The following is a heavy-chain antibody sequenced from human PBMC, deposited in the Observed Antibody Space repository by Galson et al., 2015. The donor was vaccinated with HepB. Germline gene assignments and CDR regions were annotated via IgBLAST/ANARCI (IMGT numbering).Heavy chain of an antibody. V-gene: IGHV3-20*04. CDR3: ARVSRYLFGGNLDY. D-gene: IGHD4-23*01. CDR2: IKWNGGST. J-gene: IGHJ4*02. CDR1: GFTFGDSG. Sequence: SLRLSCAASGFTFGDSGMTWVRQAPGKGLEWVSGIKWNGGSTGYADSVKGRLTISRDNAKNSLYLQMNSLRAEDTALFYCARVSRYLFGGNLDYWGQGTLVTVSS.